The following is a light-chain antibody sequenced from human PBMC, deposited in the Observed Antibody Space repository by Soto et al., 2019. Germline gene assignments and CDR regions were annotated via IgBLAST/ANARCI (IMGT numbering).Light chain of an antibody. CDR3: QQYASSHLT. CDR2: ATS. J-gene: IGKJ4*01. V-gene: IGKV3-20*01. Sequence: ENVLTQSPGTLSLSPGERATLSCRASQSVTSSYLAWYQQKPGQAPSLLIYATSSRATGIPDRFSGSGSGTDFTLTISRLEPEDFAVYYCQQYASSHLTFGGGTKVEIK. CDR1: QSVTSSY.